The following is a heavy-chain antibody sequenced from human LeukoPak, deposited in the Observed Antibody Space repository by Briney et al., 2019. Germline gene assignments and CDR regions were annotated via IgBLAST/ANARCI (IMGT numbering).Heavy chain of an antibody. V-gene: IGHV3-7*01. CDR3: ARGYSGRPYEAFLDF. J-gene: IGHJ4*02. CDR1: EFPFSGYW. Sequence: PGGSLRLSCVASEFPFSGYWMTWVRQAPGRGLECVATIKEDGSEKYYVDSVQGRFIISRDNAKNSVSLQMNRLRGEDTAVYYCARGYSGRPYEAFLDFWGQGILVTVYS. CDR2: IKEDGSEK. D-gene: IGHD1-26*01.